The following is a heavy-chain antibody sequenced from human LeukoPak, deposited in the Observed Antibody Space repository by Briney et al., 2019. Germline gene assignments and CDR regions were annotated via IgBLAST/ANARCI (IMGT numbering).Heavy chain of an antibody. CDR2: IRYDGSNK. Sequence: PGGSLRLSCAASGFTFSSYGMHWVRQAPGKGLEWVAFIRYDGSNKYYADSVKGRFTISRDNSKNTLYLQMNSLRAEDTAVYYCAKDWYYYDSSGYYSDWGQGTLVTVSS. CDR3: AKDWYYYDSSGYYSD. J-gene: IGHJ4*02. D-gene: IGHD3-22*01. V-gene: IGHV3-30*02. CDR1: GFTFSSYG.